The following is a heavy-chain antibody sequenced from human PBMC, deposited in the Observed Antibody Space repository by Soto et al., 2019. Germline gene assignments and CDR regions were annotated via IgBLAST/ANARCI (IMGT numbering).Heavy chain of an antibody. Sequence: SETLSLTCTVSGVSITHHYWGWIRQPPGKGLEWIGHIYYSVTGTYNPALESRVTMSVDTSKNQVSLRMTSATAADTAVYYCARECICSGGSCYFCGPISNEKDAFDIWGQGTMVTVSS. CDR3: ARECICSGGSCYFCGPISNEKDAFDI. V-gene: IGHV4-59*11. CDR2: IYYSVTG. CDR1: GVSITHHY. J-gene: IGHJ3*02. D-gene: IGHD2-15*01.